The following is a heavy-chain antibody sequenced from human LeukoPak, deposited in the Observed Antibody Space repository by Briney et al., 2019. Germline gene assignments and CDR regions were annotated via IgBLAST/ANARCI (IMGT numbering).Heavy chain of an antibody. V-gene: IGHV3-23*01. J-gene: IGHJ3*02. CDR1: GFTFSSYA. CDR2: ISGSGGST. D-gene: IGHD3-3*01. Sequence: GGSLRLSCAASGFTFSSYAMSWVRQAPGKGLEWVSAISGSGGSTYYADSVKGRFTISRDNSKNTLFLQTNTLRAEDTALYYCAKARYYDFWSGYKGDAFEIWGRGTMVVVSS. CDR3: AKARYYDFWSGYKGDAFEI.